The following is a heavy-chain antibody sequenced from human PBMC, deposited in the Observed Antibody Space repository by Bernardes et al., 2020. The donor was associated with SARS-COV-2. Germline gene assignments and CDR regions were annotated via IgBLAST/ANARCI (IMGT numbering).Heavy chain of an antibody. J-gene: IGHJ4*02. Sequence: GGSLRLSCAASGFTFDDYTMHWVRQAPGKGLEWVSLISWDGGSTYYADSVKGRFTISRDNSKNSLYLQMNSLRTEDTALYYCAKLGDSSGQIDYWGQGTLVTVSS. D-gene: IGHD3-22*01. V-gene: IGHV3-43*01. CDR3: AKLGDSSGQIDY. CDR2: ISWDGGST. CDR1: GFTFDDYT.